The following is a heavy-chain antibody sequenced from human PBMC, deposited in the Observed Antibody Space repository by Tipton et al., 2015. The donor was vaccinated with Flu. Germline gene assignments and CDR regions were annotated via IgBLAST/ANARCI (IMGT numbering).Heavy chain of an antibody. CDR1: GVSITSGSYY. J-gene: IGHJ3*01. Sequence: TLSLTCNVSGVSITSGSYYWSWLRQPPGKGLEWIGYIYYSGITNYNPSLKSRVTISVDTSKNQFSLKLSSVTAADTAVYYCARVTMTTWDAFDVWGQGTMVTVSS. CDR2: IYYSGIT. CDR3: ARVTMTTWDAFDV. V-gene: IGHV4-61*01. D-gene: IGHD4-17*01.